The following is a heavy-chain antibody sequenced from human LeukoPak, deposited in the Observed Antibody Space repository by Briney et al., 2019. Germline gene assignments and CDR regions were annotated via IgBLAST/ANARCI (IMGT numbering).Heavy chain of an antibody. CDR1: GGSISSYY. Sequence: SQTLSLTCTVSGGSISSYYWSWIRQPPGKGLEWIGYIYYSGSTNYNPSLKSRVTISVDTSKNQFSLKLSSVTAADTAVYYCARLGAHCSGGSCYVNYFDYWGQGTLVTVSS. J-gene: IGHJ4*02. CDR2: IYYSGST. CDR3: ARLGAHCSGGSCYVNYFDY. V-gene: IGHV4-59*08. D-gene: IGHD2-15*01.